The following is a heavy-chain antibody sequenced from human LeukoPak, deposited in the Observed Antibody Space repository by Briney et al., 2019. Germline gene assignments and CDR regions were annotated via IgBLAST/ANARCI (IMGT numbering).Heavy chain of an antibody. CDR3: VRDSGTTGEVKFDP. D-gene: IGHD3-10*01. CDR2: IYTSGTT. Sequence: SETLSLTCSVSGGSISSFYCNWMRQPAGKGLEWIGRIYTSGTTTYNPSLKSRVTMSVDTSKNQFSLKLSSVTAADTAVYYCVRDSGTTGEVKFDPWGQGTLVTVSS. V-gene: IGHV4-4*07. J-gene: IGHJ5*02. CDR1: GGSISSFY.